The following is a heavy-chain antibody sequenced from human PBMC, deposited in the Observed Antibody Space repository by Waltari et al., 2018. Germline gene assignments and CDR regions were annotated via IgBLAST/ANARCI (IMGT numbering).Heavy chain of an antibody. J-gene: IGHJ4*02. CDR2: ISSSSSTI. CDR3: AREGSQMAAAATPGY. Sequence: EVQLVESGGGLVQPGGSLRLSCAASGFTFSSYSMNWVRQAPGKGLEWVSYISSSSSTIYYADSVKGRFTNSRDNAKNSLYLQMNSLRAEDTAGYYCAREGSQMAAAATPGYWGQGTLVTVSS. V-gene: IGHV3-48*04. CDR1: GFTFSSYS. D-gene: IGHD6-13*01.